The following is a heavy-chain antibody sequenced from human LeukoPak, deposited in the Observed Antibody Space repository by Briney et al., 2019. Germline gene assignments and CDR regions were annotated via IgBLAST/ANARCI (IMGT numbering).Heavy chain of an antibody. V-gene: IGHV1-8*03. CDR2: MNPNTGNT. CDR3: ARARYYFDSSAYFDY. D-gene: IGHD3-22*01. Sequence: ASVKVSCKASGYTFTTYDINWVRQTTGQGLEWMGRMNPNTGNTGHAQKFQGRVTITRNASTNTVYMELSSLRSEDTAIYYCARARYYFDSSAYFDYWGQGTLVTVSS. J-gene: IGHJ4*02. CDR1: GYTFTTYD.